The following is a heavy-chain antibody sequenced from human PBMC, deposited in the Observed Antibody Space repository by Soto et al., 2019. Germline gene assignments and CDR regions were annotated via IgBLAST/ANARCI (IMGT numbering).Heavy chain of an antibody. CDR1: GYTFAYYY. D-gene: IGHD6-19*01. Sequence: XSVKVSCKASGYTFAYYYMHWVRQAPGQGLEWMGWINSNSGGTNYAQKFQGRVTMTRDTSISTAYMELNRLRSDDTAVYYCARDQSPSSGWPGMDVWGQGTTVTVSS. J-gene: IGHJ6*02. V-gene: IGHV1-2*02. CDR3: ARDQSPSSGWPGMDV. CDR2: INSNSGGT.